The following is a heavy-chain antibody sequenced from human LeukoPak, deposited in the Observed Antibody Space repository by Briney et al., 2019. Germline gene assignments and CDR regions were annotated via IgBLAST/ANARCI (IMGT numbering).Heavy chain of an antibody. CDR2: IRSKAYGGTT. D-gene: IGHD2-15*01. V-gene: IGHV3-49*03. CDR3: TRDGGRYCSGGSCYSGVSEYYYYGMDV. Sequence: GGSLRLSCTASGFTFGDYAMSWFRQAPGKGLEWVGFIRSKAYGGTTEYAASVKGRFTISRDDSKSIAYLQMNSLKTEDTAVYYCTRDGGRYCSGGSCYSGVSEYYYYGMDVWGQGTTVTVSS. CDR1: GFTFGDYA. J-gene: IGHJ6*02.